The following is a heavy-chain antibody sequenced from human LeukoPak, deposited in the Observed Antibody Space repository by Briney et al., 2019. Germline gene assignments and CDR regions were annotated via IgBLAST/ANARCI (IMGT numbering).Heavy chain of an antibody. J-gene: IGHJ4*02. Sequence: GGSLRLSWAASGFILSSDALSWVRQAPGKGMEWVSLISGSGGRTDYADSVKGRFTISRDNSKNTLYLQMNSLKAEDTAVYYCAKHVRTSVWFFDYWGQGTLVTVSS. CDR1: GFILSSDA. D-gene: IGHD6-19*01. CDR3: AKHVRTSVWFFDY. CDR2: ISGSGGRT. V-gene: IGHV3-23*01.